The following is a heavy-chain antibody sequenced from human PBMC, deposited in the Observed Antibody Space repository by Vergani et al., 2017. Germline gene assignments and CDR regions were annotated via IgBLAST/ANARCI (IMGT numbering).Heavy chain of an antibody. D-gene: IGHD1-1*01. V-gene: IGHV3-30*18. CDR1: GFTFSSYG. Sequence: QVQLVEPGGGVVQPGRSLRLSCAASGFTFSSYGMHWVRQAPGKGLEWVAVISYDGSNKYYADSVKGRFTISRDNSKNTLYLQMNSLRAEDTAVYYCAKVATGTTMYYDYYYMDVWGKGTTVTVSS. CDR2: ISYDGSNK. J-gene: IGHJ6*03. CDR3: AKVATGTTMYYDYYYMDV.